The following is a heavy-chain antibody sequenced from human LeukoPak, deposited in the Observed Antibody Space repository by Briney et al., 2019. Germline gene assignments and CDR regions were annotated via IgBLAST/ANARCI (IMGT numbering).Heavy chain of an antibody. V-gene: IGHV3-7*01. D-gene: IGHD3-10*01. J-gene: IGHJ4*02. Sequence: GGSLRLSCAASGFTFSSSWMTWVRQAPGQGPEWVANINQDGSEKYYVDSVKGRFTISRDNAKNSLFLQMNRLRAEGTAMYYCASGDHCDSWGQGTLVTVSS. CDR2: INQDGSEK. CDR3: ASGDHCDS. CDR1: GFTFSSSW.